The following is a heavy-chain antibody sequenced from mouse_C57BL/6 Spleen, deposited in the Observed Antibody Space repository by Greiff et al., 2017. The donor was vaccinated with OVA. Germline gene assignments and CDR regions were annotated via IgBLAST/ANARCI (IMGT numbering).Heavy chain of an antibody. CDR3: ARGYYGRWYFDV. Sequence: VQLQQPGAELVKPGASVKLSCKASGYTFPRYWMQWVKQRPGQGLEWIGEIDPSDRYPTYTQKFKGKATLTVDTSSSTAYMQLSSLTSEDSAVYYCARGYYGRWYFDVWGTGTTVTVSS. CDR2: IDPSDRYP. J-gene: IGHJ1*03. CDR1: GYTFPRYW. V-gene: IGHV1-50*01. D-gene: IGHD1-1*01.